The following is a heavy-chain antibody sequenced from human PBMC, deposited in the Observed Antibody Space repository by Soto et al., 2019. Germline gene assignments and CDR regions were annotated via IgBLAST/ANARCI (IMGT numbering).Heavy chain of an antibody. CDR1: GFTFSDYE. D-gene: IGHD1-26*01. V-gene: IGHV3-48*03. CDR3: EKHDPWVGAKHI. CDR2: IGRSGTTI. Sequence: GGSLSLSCVVSGFTFSDYEMNWVRQAPGKGLEWVSYIGRSGTTIYYADSVKGRFTISRDNTKNSLYLQMNSLTAEDTAVYYCEKHDPWVGAKHIWGQGTMVTVSS. J-gene: IGHJ3*02.